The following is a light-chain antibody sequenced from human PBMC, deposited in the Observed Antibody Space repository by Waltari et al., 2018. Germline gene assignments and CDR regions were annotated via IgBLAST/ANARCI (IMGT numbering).Light chain of an antibody. CDR2: EVT. CDR1: NRDIGKYDL. J-gene: IGLJ3*02. CDR3: CSFTDTSIWV. Sequence: QSALTQPASVSGSPGQSITISCTGTNRDIGKYDLVAWYQQHPGKAPKPLIYEVTQRPSGVSNHFSGSKSGNTASLTISGLQPEDEANYYCCSFTDTSIWVFGGGTKLTVL. V-gene: IGLV2-23*02.